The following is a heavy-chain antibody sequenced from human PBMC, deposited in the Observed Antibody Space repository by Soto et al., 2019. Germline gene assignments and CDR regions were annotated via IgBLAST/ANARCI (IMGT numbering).Heavy chain of an antibody. J-gene: IGHJ4*02. CDR2: IKQDGSEK. D-gene: IGHD1-20*01. CDR1: GFTFSSYW. CDR3: ARGVTVGVTGPDY. Sequence: GGSLRLSCAASGFTFSSYWMSWVRQAPGKGLEWVANIKQDGSEKYYVDSVKGRFTISRDNAKNSLYLQMDSLRAEDTAVYYCARGVTVGVTGPDYWGQGKLVTVSS. V-gene: IGHV3-7*05.